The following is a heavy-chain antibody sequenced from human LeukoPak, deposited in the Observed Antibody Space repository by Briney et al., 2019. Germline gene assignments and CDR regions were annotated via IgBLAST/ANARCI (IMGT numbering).Heavy chain of an antibody. CDR3: ARVSAAIVVVVAATRGGSKYAFDI. V-gene: IGHV3-20*04. Sequence: GGSLRLSCAASGFTFRSYAMHWVRQAPGKGLEWVSGINWNGGSTGYADSVKGRFTISRDNAKNSLYLQMNSLRAEDTALYYCARVSAAIVVVVAATRGGSKYAFDIWGQGTMVTVSS. CDR1: GFTFRSYA. D-gene: IGHD2-15*01. J-gene: IGHJ3*02. CDR2: INWNGGST.